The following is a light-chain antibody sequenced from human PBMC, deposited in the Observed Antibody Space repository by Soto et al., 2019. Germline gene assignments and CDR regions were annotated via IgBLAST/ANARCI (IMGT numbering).Light chain of an antibody. CDR2: SHN. Sequence: QSVLTQPPSASGTPGQRVTISCSGGRSNIGSNTVNWYQQLPGTAPKLLIYSHNQRPSGVPDRFSGSKSDTSASLAISGLQSEDEADYYCAAWDDSLNGPVFGGGTKLTVL. V-gene: IGLV1-44*01. CDR3: AAWDDSLNGPV. CDR1: RSNIGSNT. J-gene: IGLJ3*02.